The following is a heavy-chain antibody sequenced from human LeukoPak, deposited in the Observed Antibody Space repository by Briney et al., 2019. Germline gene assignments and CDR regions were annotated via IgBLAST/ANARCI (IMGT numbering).Heavy chain of an antibody. D-gene: IGHD3-16*01. V-gene: IGHV3-7*02. CDR2: IKQDGSEK. CDR3: TRSLDE. J-gene: IGHJ4*02. CDR1: GFSFSNYW. Sequence: GGSQRLSCAASGFSFSNYWMDWVRQAPGKGLEWVANIKQDGSEKKCLDSVKGRFTISRDNAQNSLYLQMNSLRVEDTAVYYCTRSLDEWGQGTLVTVSS.